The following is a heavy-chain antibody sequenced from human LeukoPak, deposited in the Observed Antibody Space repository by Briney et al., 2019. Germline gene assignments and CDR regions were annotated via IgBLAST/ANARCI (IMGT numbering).Heavy chain of an antibody. V-gene: IGHV4-39*01. J-gene: IGHJ4*02. CDR2: FFVSGST. CDR3: ARQFAIAAADTGGSLDY. CDR1: GGSISSSSDY. D-gene: IGHD6-25*01. Sequence: SETLSLTCTVAGGSISSSSDYWGCIRQAPGKGLEWIGSFFVSGSTHYNPSLRSRATLFVDTSKNQFSLKLTSMTAADAATYFCARQFAIAAADTGGSLDYWGQGTVVAVSS.